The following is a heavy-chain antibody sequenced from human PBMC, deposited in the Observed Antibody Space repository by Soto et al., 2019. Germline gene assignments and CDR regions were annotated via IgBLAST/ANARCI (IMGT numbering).Heavy chain of an antibody. CDR2: IYCSGST. CDR3: ARQVVVVPAATSYYYYYGMDV. D-gene: IGHD2-2*01. Sequence: SETLSLTCTVSGGSISSYYWSWIRQPPGKGLEWIGYIYCSGSTNYNPSLKSRVTISVDTSKNQFSLKLSSVTAADTAVYYCARQVVVVPAATSYYYYYGMDVWGQGTTVTVSS. V-gene: IGHV4-59*08. CDR1: GGSISSYY. J-gene: IGHJ6*02.